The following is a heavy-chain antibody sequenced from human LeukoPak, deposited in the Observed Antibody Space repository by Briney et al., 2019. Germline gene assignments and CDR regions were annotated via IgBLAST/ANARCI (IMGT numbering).Heavy chain of an antibody. D-gene: IGHD2/OR15-2a*01. Sequence: GASVKVSCKASGYTFISHGISWVRQAPGQGLEWMGWITPANGDTYYGQKFQGRVTMTRDTSTSTAFMELKTLRSDDTAVYYCARPRSGTFYAADSWGQGTLVTVSS. V-gene: IGHV1-18*01. J-gene: IGHJ5*02. CDR1: GYTFISHG. CDR3: ARPRSGTFYAADS. CDR2: ITPANGDT.